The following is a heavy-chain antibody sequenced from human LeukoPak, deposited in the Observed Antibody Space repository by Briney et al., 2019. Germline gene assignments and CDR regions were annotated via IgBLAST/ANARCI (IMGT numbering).Heavy chain of an antibody. V-gene: IGHV3-7*01. Sequence: GGSLSLSCAASGFTFSSYYMSWVRHAPGKGLEWVANINHDGSETYYLGSVKGRFTISRDNAKSSLYLRMNSLRVDDTAVYYCATGGSSLAYWGQGNLVTVSS. CDR2: INHDGSET. J-gene: IGHJ4*02. D-gene: IGHD1-26*01. CDR3: ATGGSSLAY. CDR1: GFTFSSYY.